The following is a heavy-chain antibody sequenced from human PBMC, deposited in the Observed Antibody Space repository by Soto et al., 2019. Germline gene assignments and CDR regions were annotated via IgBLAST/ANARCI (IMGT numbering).Heavy chain of an antibody. V-gene: IGHV3-74*03. Sequence: GGSLRRSCAASGFSLSPYLMHWVRQVPGRGLEWVARLSSDGFGAAYADSVKGRFFISRDIARNTLSLQMNSLRADDTAVYYCARDLGGPDYWGRGTSVTVSS. CDR1: GFSLSPYL. D-gene: IGHD3-16*01. CDR3: ARDLGGPDY. J-gene: IGHJ4*02. CDR2: LSSDGFGA.